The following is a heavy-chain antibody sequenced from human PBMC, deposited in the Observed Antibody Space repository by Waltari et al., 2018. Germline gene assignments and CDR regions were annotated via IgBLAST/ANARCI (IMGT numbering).Heavy chain of an antibody. D-gene: IGHD3-10*01. CDR2: IYYSGST. J-gene: IGHJ6*02. CDR3: ARSLSGYYYYGMDV. V-gene: IGHV4-39*07. Sequence: LQLQESGPGLVKPSETLSLTCTVSGGSISSSSYYWGWIRQPLGKGLEWIGSIYYSGSTYYNPSLKSRVTISVDTSKNQFSLKLSSVTAADTAVYYCARSLSGYYYYGMDVWGQGTTVTVSS. CDR1: GGSISSSSYY.